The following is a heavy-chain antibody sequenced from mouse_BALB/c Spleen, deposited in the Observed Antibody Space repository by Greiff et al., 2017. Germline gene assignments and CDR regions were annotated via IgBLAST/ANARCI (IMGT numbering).Heavy chain of an antibody. Sequence: EVNVVESGGGLVQPGGSRKLSCAASGFTFSSFGMHWVRQAPEKGLEWVAYISSGSSTIYYADTVKGRFTISRDNPKNTLFLKMTSLRSEDTAMYYCARPITTVVDWYFDVWGAGTTVTVSS. CDR1: GFTFSSFG. CDR2: ISSGSSTI. V-gene: IGHV5-17*02. CDR3: ARPITTVVDWYFDV. J-gene: IGHJ1*01. D-gene: IGHD1-1*01.